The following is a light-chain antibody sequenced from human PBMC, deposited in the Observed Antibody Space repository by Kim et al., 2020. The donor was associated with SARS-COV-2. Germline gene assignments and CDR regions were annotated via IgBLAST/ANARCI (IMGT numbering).Light chain of an antibody. J-gene: IGLJ2*01. CDR1: SSDVGGFNY. Sequence: GQSITISCTGTSSDVGGFNYVSWYQQHPGKAPQLMIYDVSNRPSEVSHRFSGSKSGNTASLTISGLQAEDEADYYCSSYASSSPVVFGGGTQLTVL. CDR3: SSYASSSPVV. V-gene: IGLV2-14*03. CDR2: DVS.